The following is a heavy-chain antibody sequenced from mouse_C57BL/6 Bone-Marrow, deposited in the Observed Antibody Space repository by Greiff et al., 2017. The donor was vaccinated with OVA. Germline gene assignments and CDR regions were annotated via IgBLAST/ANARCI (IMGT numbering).Heavy chain of an antibody. V-gene: IGHV3-6*01. CDR2: ISYDGSN. CDR3: AREGLYGSSYDAMDY. D-gene: IGHD1-1*01. J-gene: IGHJ4*01. CDR1: GYSITSGYY. Sequence: EVQLQESGPGLVKPSQSLSLTCSVTGYSITSGYYWNWIRQFPGNKLEWMGYISYDGSNNYNPSLKNRISITRDTSKNQFFLKLNSVTTEDTATYYCAREGLYGSSYDAMDYWGQGTSVTVSS.